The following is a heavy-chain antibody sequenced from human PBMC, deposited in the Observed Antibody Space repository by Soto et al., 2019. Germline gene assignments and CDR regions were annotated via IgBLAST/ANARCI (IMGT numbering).Heavy chain of an antibody. V-gene: IGHV5-51*01. D-gene: IGHD3-3*01. CDR1: GYSFTGNW. CDR3: AKTLYDFWGGGLNSFGSGMDV. CDR2: IYPGDFDT. Sequence: EVQLEQSGAEVKKPGESLKISCKGSGYSFTGNWIAWVRQRPGKGLEWMGIIYPGDFDTRYSPSVEGHVTISADRSTSTAYLQWSSLRASDTAMYYCAKTLYDFWGGGLNSFGSGMDVWGQGTAVTVSS. J-gene: IGHJ6*01.